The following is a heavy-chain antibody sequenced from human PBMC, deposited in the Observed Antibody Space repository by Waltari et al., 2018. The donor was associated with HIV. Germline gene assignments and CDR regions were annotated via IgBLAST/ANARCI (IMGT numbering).Heavy chain of an antibody. CDR2: IGRSGAST. Sequence: EVQLLESGGGLVQPGGSLRLSCAASGFTFSSYAMNWVRQTPGKGLEWVSVIGRSGASTHDADSVRGRFTISRDNSKSTLYLQMHSLRAEDTAVYYCAKGAGYNSGWPYGLDVWGQGTTVTVSS. V-gene: IGHV3-23*01. D-gene: IGHD6-19*01. CDR1: GFTFSSYA. CDR3: AKGAGYNSGWPYGLDV. J-gene: IGHJ6*02.